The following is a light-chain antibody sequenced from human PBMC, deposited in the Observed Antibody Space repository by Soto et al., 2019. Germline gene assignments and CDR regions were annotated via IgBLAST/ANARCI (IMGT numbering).Light chain of an antibody. CDR3: AAWDDSLNGYV. CDR1: SSNIGSNT. V-gene: IGLV1-44*01. CDR2: SNN. Sequence: VLTQPPSASGTPGQRVTISCSGSSSNIGSNTVNWYQQLPGTAPKLLIYSNNQRPSGVPDRFTGSKSGTSASLAISGLQSEDEADYYCAAWDDSLNGYVFXTGTKVTVL. J-gene: IGLJ1*01.